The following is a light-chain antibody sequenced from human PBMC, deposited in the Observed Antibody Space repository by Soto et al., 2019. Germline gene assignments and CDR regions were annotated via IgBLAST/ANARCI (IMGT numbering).Light chain of an antibody. J-gene: IGLJ1*01. Sequence: QAVVTQPPSVSGAPGQRVTISCAGSSSNIGAGYDVHWFQQLPGTAPKLLIYRNTNRPSGVPDRFSGSKSGTSASLAITGLQADDEADYYCQSYDSSLSAYVFGTGTKVTVL. CDR3: QSYDSSLSAYV. CDR2: RNT. V-gene: IGLV1-40*01. CDR1: SSNIGAGYD.